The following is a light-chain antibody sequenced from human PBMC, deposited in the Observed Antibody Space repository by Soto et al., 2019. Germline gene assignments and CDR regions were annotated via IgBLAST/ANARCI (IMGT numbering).Light chain of an antibody. V-gene: IGKV1-5*01. CDR3: QQNNIGT. Sequence: DIQMTQSPSTLSASLGDRVTITCRASQSISSWLAWYQQKPGKAPKLLIYDASSLESGVPSRFSGSGSGTEFTLTISGLQPVDFSSYYCQQNNIGTFGQGTKVEIK. CDR1: QSISSW. J-gene: IGKJ1*01. CDR2: DAS.